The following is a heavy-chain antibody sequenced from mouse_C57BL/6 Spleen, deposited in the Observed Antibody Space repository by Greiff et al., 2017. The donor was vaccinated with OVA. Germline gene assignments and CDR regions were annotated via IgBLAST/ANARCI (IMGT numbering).Heavy chain of an antibody. CDR3: ARSGDGDYGFDY. D-gene: IGHD2-13*01. Sequence: EVQLQQSGPELVKPGASVKMSCKASGYTFTDYNMHWVKQSHGKSLEWIGYINPNNGGTSYNQKFKGKATLTVIKSSSTAYMELRSLTSEESAVYYCARSGDGDYGFDYWGQGTTLTASS. V-gene: IGHV1-22*01. CDR2: INPNNGGT. J-gene: IGHJ2*01. CDR1: GYTFTDYN.